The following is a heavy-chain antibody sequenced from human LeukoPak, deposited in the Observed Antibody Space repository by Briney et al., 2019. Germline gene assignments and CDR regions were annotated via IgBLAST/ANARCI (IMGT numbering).Heavy chain of an antibody. V-gene: IGHV3-64*01. CDR3: ARSFRMVRGVTPFDY. CDR2: ISSNGGST. D-gene: IGHD3-10*01. Sequence: GGSLRLSCAASGFTFSSYAMHWVRQAPGKGLEYVSAISSNGGSTYYANSVKGRFTISRDNSKNTLYLQMGSLRAEDMAVYYCARSFRMVRGVTPFDYWGQGTLVTVSS. CDR1: GFTFSSYA. J-gene: IGHJ4*02.